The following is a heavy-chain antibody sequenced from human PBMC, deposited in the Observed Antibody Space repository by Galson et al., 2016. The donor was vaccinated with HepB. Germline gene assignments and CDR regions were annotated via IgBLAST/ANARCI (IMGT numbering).Heavy chain of an antibody. J-gene: IGHJ2*01. CDR2: IIPVLGTS. Sequence: SVKVSCKASGGTFSNYAISWVRQAPGQSLEWVGGIIPVLGTSDYAQYFEGRVTITADESTGTVYMELTNLGSDDTAVYYCARDMSRAHWHFDLWGRGTLVTVTS. V-gene: IGHV1-69*13. CDR1: GGTFSNYA. D-gene: IGHD5/OR15-5a*01. CDR3: ARDMSRAHWHFDL.